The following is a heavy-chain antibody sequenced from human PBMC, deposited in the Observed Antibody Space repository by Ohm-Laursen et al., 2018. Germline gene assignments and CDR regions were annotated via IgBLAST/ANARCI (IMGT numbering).Heavy chain of an antibody. D-gene: IGHD4-17*01. CDR2: LYSGGST. J-gene: IGHJ4*02. Sequence: SLRLSCAASGFLVSSNYMNWVRQSPGKGLEWIAVLYSGGSTYYADSVKGRFTISRDNSKNTLFLEMTSLSAEDSGMYFCAREPYGDYASLDYWGQGTLVIVSS. CDR1: GFLVSSNY. V-gene: IGHV3-66*01. CDR3: AREPYGDYASLDY.